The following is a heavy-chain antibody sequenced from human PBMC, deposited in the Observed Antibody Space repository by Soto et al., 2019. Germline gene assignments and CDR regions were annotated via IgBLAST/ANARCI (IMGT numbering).Heavy chain of an antibody. CDR1: GGSFSGYY. CDR2: INHSGGT. Sequence: QVQLQQWGAGLLKPSETLSLTCAVYGGSFSGYYWSWIRQPPGKGLEWIGEINHSGGTNYNPSLKSRVTISVDTSTNQFSLKLSSVTAADTAVYYCAREAITYCSSTSCYRGWFDPWGQGTLVTVSS. CDR3: AREAITYCSSTSCYRGWFDP. V-gene: IGHV4-34*01. D-gene: IGHD2-2*02. J-gene: IGHJ5*02.